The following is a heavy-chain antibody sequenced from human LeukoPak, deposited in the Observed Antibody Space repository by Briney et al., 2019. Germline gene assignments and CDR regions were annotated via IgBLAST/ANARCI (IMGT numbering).Heavy chain of an antibody. V-gene: IGHV3-74*01. Sequence: GGSLRLSCAASGFTFSNYWMQWVHQAPGKGLVWISRINNDGSSTIYADSVKGRFTISRDNGKNTLYLQMNSLRAEDTAVHYCARGGNWGTFDSWGQGTLLTVSS. D-gene: IGHD7-27*01. CDR2: INNDGSST. CDR1: GFTFSNYW. CDR3: ARGGNWGTFDS. J-gene: IGHJ4*02.